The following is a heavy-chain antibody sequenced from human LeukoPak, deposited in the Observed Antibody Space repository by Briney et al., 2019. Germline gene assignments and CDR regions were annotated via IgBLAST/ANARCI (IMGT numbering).Heavy chain of an antibody. CDR2: INPSGSST. CDR1: GYTFTSYY. J-gene: IGHJ5*02. Sequence: ASVKVSCKASGYTFTSYYMHWVRQAPGQGLEWLGLINPSGSSTLYAQKFQGRVTVTRDMSTTTDYMELSSLRSEDTAVYYCARDNSVGDVAWWFDPWGQGTLVTVSS. V-gene: IGHV1-46*01. D-gene: IGHD1-26*01. CDR3: ARDNSVGDVAWWFDP.